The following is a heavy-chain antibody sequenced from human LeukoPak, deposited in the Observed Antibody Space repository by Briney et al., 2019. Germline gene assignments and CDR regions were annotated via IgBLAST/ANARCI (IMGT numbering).Heavy chain of an antibody. V-gene: IGHV4-4*09. Sequence: PSETLSLTCTVSGGSISSYYWSWIRQPPGKGLEWIGYIYTSGSTNYNPSLKSRVTISVDTSKNQFSLKLSSVTAADTAVYYCAGAYYYDSSGYYYSSVYWGQGTLVTVSS. CDR1: GGSISSYY. CDR3: AGAYYYDSSGYYYSSVY. D-gene: IGHD3-22*01. CDR2: IYTSGST. J-gene: IGHJ4*02.